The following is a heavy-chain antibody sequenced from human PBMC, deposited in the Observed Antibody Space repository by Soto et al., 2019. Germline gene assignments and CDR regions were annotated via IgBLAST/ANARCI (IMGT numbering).Heavy chain of an antibody. Sequence: HVQLVQSGAEMKKPGSSVKVSCQASGDTFTSHTITWVRQAPGQGLEWVGRIIPMLGITDYAQRLQGRVTITADKSTSIAYMKLRNLRSEDTALYYCARDQYCSTSTGFGYMEVWGGGTTVIVSS. V-gene: IGHV1-69*08. D-gene: IGHD2-2*01. J-gene: IGHJ6*03. CDR1: GDTFTSHT. CDR2: IIPMLGIT. CDR3: ARDQYCSTSTGFGYMEV.